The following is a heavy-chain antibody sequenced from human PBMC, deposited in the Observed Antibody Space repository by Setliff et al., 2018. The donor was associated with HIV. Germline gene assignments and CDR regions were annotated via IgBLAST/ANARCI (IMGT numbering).Heavy chain of an antibody. D-gene: IGHD6-13*01. CDR2: IYYSGST. Sequence: ASETLSLTCTVSGGSISSYYWSWIRQPPGKGLEWIGYIYYSGSTYYNPSLKSRVTISVDTSKNQFSLKLNSVTAADTAVYYCTKHVATGIATTATAYFQHWGQGSLVTVSS. J-gene: IGHJ1*01. V-gene: IGHV4-59*04. CDR1: GGSISSYY. CDR3: TKHVATGIATTATAYFQH.